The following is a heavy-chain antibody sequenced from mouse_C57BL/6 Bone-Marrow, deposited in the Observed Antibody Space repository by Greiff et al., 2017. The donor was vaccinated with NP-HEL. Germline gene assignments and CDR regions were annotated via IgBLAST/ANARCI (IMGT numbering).Heavy chain of an antibody. D-gene: IGHD1-1*01. CDR1: GFTFSSYG. CDR2: ISSGGSYT. CDR3: ARQEITTVVEYYFDY. J-gene: IGHJ2*01. Sequence: DVQLVESGGDLVKPGGSLKLSCAASGFTFSSYGMSWVRQTPDKRLEWVATISSGGSYTYYPDSVKGRFTISRDNAKNTLYLQMSSLKSEDTAMYYCARQEITTVVEYYFDYWGQGTTLTVSS. V-gene: IGHV5-6*01.